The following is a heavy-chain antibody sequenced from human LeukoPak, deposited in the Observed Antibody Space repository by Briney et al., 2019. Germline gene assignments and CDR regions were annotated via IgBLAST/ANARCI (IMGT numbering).Heavy chain of an antibody. V-gene: IGHV5-51*01. CDR1: EYSFNSYW. Sequence: GESLKISCKGSEYSFNSYWIGGLRQMPGKGLEWMRIIYPGDSDTRYNPSFQGRFTISVDKSSSTCTLKWSSLKPANTATYTCARLYQPPFPTILAAETYYYYMDVWGKGTTVSISS. D-gene: IGHD3-3*02. CDR3: ARLYQPPFPTILAAETYYYYMDV. J-gene: IGHJ6*03. CDR2: IYPGDSDT.